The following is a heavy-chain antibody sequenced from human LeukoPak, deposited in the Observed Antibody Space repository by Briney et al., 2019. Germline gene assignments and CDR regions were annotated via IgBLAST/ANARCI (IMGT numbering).Heavy chain of an antibody. D-gene: IGHD6-13*01. V-gene: IGHV3-21*01. CDR1: GFTFSSYS. Sequence: KAGGSLRLSCAASGFTFSSYSMTWVRQAPGKGLEWVSSISSSSSYIYYADSVKGRFTISRDNAKNSLYLQMNSLRAEDTAVYYCARAAADDAFDIWGQGTMVTVSS. CDR2: ISSSSSYI. J-gene: IGHJ3*02. CDR3: ARAAADDAFDI.